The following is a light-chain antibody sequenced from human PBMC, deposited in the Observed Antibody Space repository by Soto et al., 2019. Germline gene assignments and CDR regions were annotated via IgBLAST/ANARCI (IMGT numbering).Light chain of an antibody. CDR1: QSISSSY. CDR3: QLYGSSPRGFT. V-gene: IGKV3-20*01. CDR2: GGS. Sequence: EVVLTQSPGTLSLSPGERTTLSCRASQSISSSYLAWYQQKPDQPPRLLIYGGSSRAPGIPDRFSGSGSGTDFTLTISRLEPEDFAVYYCQLYGSSPRGFTFGHGTKVEIK. J-gene: IGKJ3*01.